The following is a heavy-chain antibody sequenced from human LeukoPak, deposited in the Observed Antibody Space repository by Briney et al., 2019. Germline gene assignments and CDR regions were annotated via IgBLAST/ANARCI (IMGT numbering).Heavy chain of an antibody. Sequence: PGGSLRLSCAASGFTFDDYVMHWVRQAPGKGLEWVSGISWDSRNINYADSVKGRFTISRDNAKNTLHLQMNSLRAEDTAVYYCARGGYYGSGRYYFDSWGQGTLVTVSS. V-gene: IGHV3-9*01. J-gene: IGHJ4*02. D-gene: IGHD3-3*01. CDR3: ARGGYYGSGRYYFDS. CDR2: ISWDSRNI. CDR1: GFTFDDYV.